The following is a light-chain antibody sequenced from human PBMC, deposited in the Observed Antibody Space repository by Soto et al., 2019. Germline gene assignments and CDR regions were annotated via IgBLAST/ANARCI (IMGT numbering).Light chain of an antibody. Sequence: EIVMTQSPATLSVSPGESATLSCRASQSVSNNFAWHQQKPGQPPRLLIYGASTRATGVPARFSGSGSGTEFTLTISSPQSEDFAVYYCQQYNNWPPITFGQGTRLEIK. CDR2: GAS. V-gene: IGKV3-15*01. CDR1: QSVSNN. J-gene: IGKJ5*01. CDR3: QQYNNWPPIT.